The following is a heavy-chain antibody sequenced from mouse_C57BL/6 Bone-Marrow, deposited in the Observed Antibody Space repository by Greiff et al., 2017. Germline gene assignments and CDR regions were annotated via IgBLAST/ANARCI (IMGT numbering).Heavy chain of an antibody. CDR2: INPNNGGT. CDR1: GYTFTDYN. Sequence: EVQLQQSGPELVKPGASVTMSCKASGYTFTDYNMHWVKQSHGKSLEWIGYINPNNGGTSYNQKFKGKATLTVNKSSSTAYMELRSLTSEDSAVXYCAIGGYDDYAMDYWGQGTSVTVSS. D-gene: IGHD2-2*01. J-gene: IGHJ4*01. CDR3: AIGGYDDYAMDY. V-gene: IGHV1-22*01.